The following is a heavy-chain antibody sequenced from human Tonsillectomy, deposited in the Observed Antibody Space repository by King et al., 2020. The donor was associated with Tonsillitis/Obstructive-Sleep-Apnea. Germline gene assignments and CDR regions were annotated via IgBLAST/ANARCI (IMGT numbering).Heavy chain of an antibody. Sequence: VQLVESGGGLVQPGGSLRLSCAASGFTFNNYWMHWVRQAPGKGLVRVSRINSDGSGTSYADSVKGRFTISRDDAKNTVYLQMNSLRAEDTAVYYCARAPGLITFGGVIDITLYYFDYWGQGTLVTVSS. CDR2: INSDGSGT. D-gene: IGHD3-16*02. CDR3: ARAPGLITFGGVIDITLYYFDY. J-gene: IGHJ4*02. CDR1: GFTFNNYW. V-gene: IGHV3-74*01.